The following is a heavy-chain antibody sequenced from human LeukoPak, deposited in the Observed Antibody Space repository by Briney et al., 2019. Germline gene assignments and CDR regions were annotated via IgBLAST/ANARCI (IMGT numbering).Heavy chain of an antibody. V-gene: IGHV3-23*01. Sequence: GGSLRLSCAASGFTFSSYAMSWVRQAPGKGLEWVSGISGSGGSTYYADSVKGRFTISRDNSKNTLYLQMNSLRAEDTAVYYCASIYSSSWSPFDYWGQGTLVTVSS. CDR1: GFTFSSYA. CDR3: ASIYSSSWSPFDY. CDR2: ISGSGGST. J-gene: IGHJ4*02. D-gene: IGHD6-13*01.